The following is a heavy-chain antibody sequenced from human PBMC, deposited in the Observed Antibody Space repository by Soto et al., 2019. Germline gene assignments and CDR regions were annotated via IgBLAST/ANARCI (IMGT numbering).Heavy chain of an antibody. V-gene: IGHV1-3*01. J-gene: IGHJ2*01. CDR3: ARGGSLYWYFNL. CDR2: INGGNGNT. Sequence: QVQLVQSGAEVKKPGASVKVSCKASGYTFTNYAMHWVRQAPGQRLEWMGWINGGNGNTKYSQKFQGRVTITRDTSESTAYMELSSLRSEDTAVYYCARGGSLYWYFNLWGRGTLVTVSS. CDR1: GYTFTNYA. D-gene: IGHD1-26*01.